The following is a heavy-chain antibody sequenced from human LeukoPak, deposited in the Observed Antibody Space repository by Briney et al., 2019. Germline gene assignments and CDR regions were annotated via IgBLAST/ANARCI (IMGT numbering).Heavy chain of an antibody. CDR3: ARGSDYYDSGDFDY. D-gene: IGHD3-22*01. V-gene: IGHV1-69*13. J-gene: IGHJ4*02. Sequence: SVKVSCKASGGTFSSYDISWVRQAPGQGLEWMGGIIPIFDTANYAQKFQGRVTITADESTSTAYMELSSLRSEDTAVYYCARGSDYYDSGDFDYWGQGTLVTVSS. CDR1: GGTFSSYD. CDR2: IIPIFDTA.